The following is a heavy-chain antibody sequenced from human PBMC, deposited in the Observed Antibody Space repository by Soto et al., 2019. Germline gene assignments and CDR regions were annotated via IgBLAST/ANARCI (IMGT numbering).Heavy chain of an antibody. CDR1: GFTFSSYG. V-gene: IGHV3-21*01. CDR3: AVDEIFGVVMLDY. Sequence: EVQLVESGGGLVKPGGSLRLSCAASGFTFSSYGMNWVRQAPGKGLEWVSSISSSSSYIYYADSVKGRFTISRDNAKNSLYLQMNSLRAEDTAVYYCAVDEIFGVVMLDYWGQGTLVTVSS. J-gene: IGHJ4*02. D-gene: IGHD3-3*01. CDR2: ISSSSSYI.